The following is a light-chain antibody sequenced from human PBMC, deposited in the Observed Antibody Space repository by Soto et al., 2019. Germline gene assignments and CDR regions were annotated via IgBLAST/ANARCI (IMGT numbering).Light chain of an antibody. J-gene: IGLJ2*01. Sequence: QSALTQPASVSGSPGQSITISCTGTSSDVGSYNLVSWYQQHPGKAPKLMIYEASKRPAGVSNRFSGSKSGTTASLTISGLQAEDEGDYYCFSYAGSSTVVFGGGIKLTVL. V-gene: IGLV2-23*01. CDR2: EAS. CDR1: SSDVGSYNL. CDR3: FSYAGSSTVV.